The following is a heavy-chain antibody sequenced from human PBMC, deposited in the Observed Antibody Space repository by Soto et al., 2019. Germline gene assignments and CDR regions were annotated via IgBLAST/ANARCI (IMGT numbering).Heavy chain of an antibody. V-gene: IGHV4-30-4*01. CDR2: IYYSGST. D-gene: IGHD3-3*01. Sequence: TSETLSLTCTVSGGSISSGDYYWSWIRQPPGKGLEWIGYIYYSGSTYYNPSLKSRVTISVDTSKNQFSLKLSSVTAADTAVYYCARDPRSYDFWSGYPYYYYYGMDVWGQGTTVTVSS. CDR1: GGSISSGDYY. J-gene: IGHJ6*02. CDR3: ARDPRSYDFWSGYPYYYYYGMDV.